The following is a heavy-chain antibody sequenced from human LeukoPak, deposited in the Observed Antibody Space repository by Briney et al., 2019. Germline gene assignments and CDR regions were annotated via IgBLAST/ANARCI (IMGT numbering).Heavy chain of an antibody. CDR1: GLTFYDYA. V-gene: IGHV3-9*01. J-gene: IGHJ4*02. CDR2: ITWNSGSI. CDR3: AAGAGITRY. Sequence: PGRSLRLSCAASGLTFYDYAMHWVQQAPGKGLEWVSGITWNSGSIAYADSVKGRFTISRDNAKNSLYLQVNSLRSEDTALYYCAAGAGITRYWGQGTLVTVSS. D-gene: IGHD3-10*01.